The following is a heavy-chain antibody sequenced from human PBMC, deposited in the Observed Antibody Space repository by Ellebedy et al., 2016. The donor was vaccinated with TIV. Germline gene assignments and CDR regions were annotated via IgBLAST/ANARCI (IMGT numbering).Heavy chain of an antibody. CDR1: GGSLSGYY. D-gene: IGHD6-19*01. CDR2: IVHTGAT. J-gene: IGHJ6*02. V-gene: IGHV4-34*01. CDR3: AKGRPAVVGALNYGLDV. Sequence: MPSETLSLTCAVSGGSLSGYYWSWIRQPPGKGLEWIGEIVHTGATNYNPSLKSRVSISQDTSKSQFSLQLSSVAAADTDVYYCAKGRPAVVGALNYGLDVWGQGTTVTVSS.